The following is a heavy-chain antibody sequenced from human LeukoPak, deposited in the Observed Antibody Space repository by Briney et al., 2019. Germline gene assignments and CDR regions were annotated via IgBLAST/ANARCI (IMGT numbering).Heavy chain of an antibody. CDR3: ARAGDYDFWTKQH. CDR1: GGSISNYY. CDR2: VYYNGDS. J-gene: IGHJ4*02. V-gene: IGHV4-59*01. Sequence: ESLSLTCTVSGGSISNYYWTWIRQPPGKGLEWIGYVYYNGDSNYNPSLKSRVTISVDTSKNQFSPKLTSVTTADTAMYYCARAGDYDFWTKQHWGQGTLVTVSP. D-gene: IGHD3-3*01.